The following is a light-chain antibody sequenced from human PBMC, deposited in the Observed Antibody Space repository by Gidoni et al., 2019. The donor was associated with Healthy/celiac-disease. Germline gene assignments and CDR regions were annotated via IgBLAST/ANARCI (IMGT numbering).Light chain of an antibody. V-gene: IGKV1-39*01. CDR2: AAS. CDR1: QSISSY. J-gene: IGKJ4*01. CDR3: QQSYSTPLT. Sequence: DIQMTQSPYSLSASVGDTVTITRRASQSISSYLNWYQQKPGKAPKLLIYAASSLKSGVPSSFSGSGSGTDFPLTISSLQPEDFATYYCQQSYSTPLTFGGGTKVEIK.